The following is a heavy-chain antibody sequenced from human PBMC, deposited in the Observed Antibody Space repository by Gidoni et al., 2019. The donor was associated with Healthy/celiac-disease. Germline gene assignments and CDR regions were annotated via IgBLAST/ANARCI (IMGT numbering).Heavy chain of an antibody. CDR2: ISYDGSNK. J-gene: IGHJ5*02. V-gene: IGHV3-30-3*01. CDR1: GFTFSSYA. Sequence: QVQLVESGGGVVQPGSSLRLSCAASGFTFSSYAMHWVRQAPGKGLEWVAVISYDGSNKYYADSVKGRFTISRDNSKNTLYLQMNSLRAEDTAVYYCARDQAAGHNWFDPWGQGTLVTVSS. D-gene: IGHD6-13*01. CDR3: ARDQAAGHNWFDP.